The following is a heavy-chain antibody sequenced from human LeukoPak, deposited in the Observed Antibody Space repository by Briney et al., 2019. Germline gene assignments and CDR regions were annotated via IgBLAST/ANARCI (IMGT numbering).Heavy chain of an antibody. J-gene: IGHJ6*03. CDR3: AKDLMYCSSTSCYGCCYYYMDV. V-gene: IGHV3-74*01. CDR1: GIIFSNYW. D-gene: IGHD2-2*01. CDR2: INRDGSST. Sequence: PGGSLRLSCAASGIIFSNYWMHWVRQAPGKGLVWVSRINRDGSSTSYADSVKGRFTISRDNSKNTLYLQMNSLRAEDTAVYYCAKDLMYCSSTSCYGCCYYYMDVWGKGTTVTISS.